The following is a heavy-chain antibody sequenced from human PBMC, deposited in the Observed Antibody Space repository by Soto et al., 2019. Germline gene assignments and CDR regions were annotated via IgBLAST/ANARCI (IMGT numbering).Heavy chain of an antibody. Sequence: CASVKVSCKASGYTFTSYGISWVRQAPGQGLEWMGWISAYNGNTNYAQKLQGRVTMTTDTSTSTAYMELRSLRSDDTAVYYCARDQVRFLGWLSNLYYYYGMDVWGQGTTVTVSS. CDR3: ARDQVRFLGWLSNLYYYYGMDV. V-gene: IGHV1-18*04. D-gene: IGHD3-3*01. CDR1: GYTFTSYG. CDR2: ISAYNGNT. J-gene: IGHJ6*02.